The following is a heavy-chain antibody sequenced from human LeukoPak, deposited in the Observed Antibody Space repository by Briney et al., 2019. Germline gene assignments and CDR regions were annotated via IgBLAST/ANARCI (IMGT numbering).Heavy chain of an antibody. CDR3: ARTTRPVDTAMVEHAFDI. Sequence: ASVKVSCKASGYTFTGYYMHWVRQAPGQGLEWMGWINPNSGGTNYAQKFQGRVTMTRDTSISTAYMELSRLGSDDTAVYYCARTTRPVDTAMVEHAFDIWGQGTMVTVSS. CDR2: INPNSGGT. D-gene: IGHD5-18*01. V-gene: IGHV1-2*02. CDR1: GYTFTGYY. J-gene: IGHJ3*02.